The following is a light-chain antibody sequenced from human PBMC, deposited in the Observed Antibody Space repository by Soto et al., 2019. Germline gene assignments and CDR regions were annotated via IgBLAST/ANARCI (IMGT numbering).Light chain of an antibody. CDR3: NSYTSNNTYV. CDR2: DVS. V-gene: IGLV2-14*03. CDR1: SSNIGSKT. J-gene: IGLJ1*01. Sequence: QSVLTQPPSASGTPGQRVTISCSGSSSNIGSKTVHWYQQLPGTAPKLMIYDVSNRPSGVSNRFSGSKSGNTASLTISGLRAEDEADYYCNSYTSNNTYVFGTGTKLTVL.